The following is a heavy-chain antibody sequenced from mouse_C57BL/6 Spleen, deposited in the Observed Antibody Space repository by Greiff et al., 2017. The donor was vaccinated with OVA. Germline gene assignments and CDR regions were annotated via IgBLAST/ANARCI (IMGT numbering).Heavy chain of an antibody. V-gene: IGHV1-50*01. CDR2: IDPSDSYT. CDR1: GYTFTSYW. CDR3: AKTTVVADYARDY. D-gene: IGHD1-1*01. J-gene: IGHJ4*01. Sequence: VQLQQPGAELVKPGASVKLSCKASGYTFTSYWMQWVKQRPGQGLEWIGEIDPSDSYTNYNQKFKGKATLTVDTSSSTAYMQLSSLTSEDSAVYYCAKTTVVADYARDYWGQGTSVTVSS.